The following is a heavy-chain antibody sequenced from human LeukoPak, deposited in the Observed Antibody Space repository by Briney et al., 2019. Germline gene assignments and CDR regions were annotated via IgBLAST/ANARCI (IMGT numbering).Heavy chain of an antibody. D-gene: IGHD3-3*01. Sequence: NPSETLSLTCTVSGGSISSGGYYWSWLRQHPGKGLEWIGYIYYSGSTYYNPSLKSRVTISVDTSKNQLSLKLSSVTAADTAVYYCAREGITIFGVATDAFDIWGQGTMVTVSS. V-gene: IGHV4-31*03. CDR2: IYYSGST. J-gene: IGHJ3*02. CDR1: GGSISSGGYY. CDR3: AREGITIFGVATDAFDI.